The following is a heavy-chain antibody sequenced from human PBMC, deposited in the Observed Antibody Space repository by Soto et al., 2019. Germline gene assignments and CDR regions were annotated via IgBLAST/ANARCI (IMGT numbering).Heavy chain of an antibody. Sequence: GASVKVSCKASGYTFTSYEINWVRQAPGQGLEWVGWLNPNTGHTGYAQKFQGRVTMTRDSSISTAYMELSSLRSEDTAVYFCARRYKIFGVVMKLDPWGQGTLVTVYS. D-gene: IGHD3-3*01. J-gene: IGHJ5*02. CDR2: LNPNTGHT. V-gene: IGHV1-8*01. CDR1: GYTFTSYE. CDR3: ARRYKIFGVVMKLDP.